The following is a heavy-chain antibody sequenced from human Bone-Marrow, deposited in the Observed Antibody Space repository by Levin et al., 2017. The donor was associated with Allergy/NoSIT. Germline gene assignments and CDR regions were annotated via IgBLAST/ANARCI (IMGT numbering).Heavy chain of an antibody. D-gene: IGHD6-19*01. CDR1: GFIFSSFG. J-gene: IGHJ4*01. Sequence: GGSLRLSCETSGFIFSSFGFHWVRQAPGKGLEWVALIMYDGSDKFYADSVKGRFTISRDNSKNTVYLQMNSLKPEDAAVYYCARDPNRIGWDFDYWGQGTLVTVSS. CDR3: ARDPNRIGWDFDY. V-gene: IGHV3-33*01. CDR2: IMYDGSDK.